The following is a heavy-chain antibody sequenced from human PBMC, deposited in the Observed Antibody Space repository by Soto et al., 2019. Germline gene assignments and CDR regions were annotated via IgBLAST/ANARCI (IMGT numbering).Heavy chain of an antibody. CDR1: GGSISGGGDY. D-gene: IGHD3-10*01. Sequence: QVQLQETGPGLVKPSQTLALTCTVSGGSISGGGDYWTWIRQHPGKGLAWIGYIYYTGGAYSNPSLKSRAILSLDTSKWQFSLHLTSVTAADTAVYYCARGLTMLRGVMDSWGQGTLVTVSS. CDR3: ARGLTMLRGVMDS. CDR2: IYYTGGA. J-gene: IGHJ4*02. V-gene: IGHV4-31*03.